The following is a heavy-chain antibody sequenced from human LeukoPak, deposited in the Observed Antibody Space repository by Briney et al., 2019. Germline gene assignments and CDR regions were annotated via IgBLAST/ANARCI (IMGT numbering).Heavy chain of an antibody. J-gene: IGHJ4*02. CDR3: ASTQAGIGDLDY. V-gene: IGHV4-4*07. CDR1: GGYISSYY. D-gene: IGHD2-21*01. Sequence: PSETLSLTCTVSGGYISSYYWSWIRQPAGKGLEWIGRIYSSGSTKYNPSLVGRVTMTVDTSKNQFPLKLSSVTAADTAVYYCASTQAGIGDLDYWGQGSLVTVSS. CDR2: IYSSGST.